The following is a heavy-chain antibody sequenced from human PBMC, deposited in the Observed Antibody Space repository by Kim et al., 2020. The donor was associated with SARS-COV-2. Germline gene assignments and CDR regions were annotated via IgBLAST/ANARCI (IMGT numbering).Heavy chain of an antibody. CDR2: FDPEDGET. CDR3: ATLQEESGGYGMDV. D-gene: IGHD3-3*01. J-gene: IGHJ6*02. Sequence: ASVKVSCKVSGYTLTELSMHWVRQAPGKGLEWMGGFDPEDGETIYAQKFQGRVTMTEDTSTDTAYMELSSLRSEDTAVYYCATLQEESGGYGMDVWGQGTTVTVSS. V-gene: IGHV1-24*01. CDR1: GYTLTELS.